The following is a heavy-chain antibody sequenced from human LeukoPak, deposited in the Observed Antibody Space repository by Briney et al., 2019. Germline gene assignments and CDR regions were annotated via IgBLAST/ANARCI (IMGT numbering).Heavy chain of an antibody. J-gene: IGHJ3*02. Sequence: SETLSLTCTVSGGSISSTTYYWGWIRQPPGKGLEWIGEINYSRSTNYNPSLKSRVTISVDTSENQFSLILTSVTAADTAVYFCAERSTKGNSPSRSNFDIWGQGTKGTGS. V-gene: IGHV4-39*07. CDR3: AERSTKGNSPSRSNFDI. CDR2: INYSRST. D-gene: IGHD4-23*01. CDR1: GGSISSTTYY.